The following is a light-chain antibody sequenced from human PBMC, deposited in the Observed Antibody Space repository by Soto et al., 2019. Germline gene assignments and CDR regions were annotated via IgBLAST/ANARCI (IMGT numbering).Light chain of an antibody. CDR1: SSNTGAGCD. Sequence: QSVLTQPPSVSGAPGQRVTISCTGSSSNTGAGCDVHWYKQFPGTAPKLLIYGNNNRPSGVPGRFSGSKSGTSASLAITGLQVEDEANYYCQSYDSSLSGFVFGTGTKLTVL. J-gene: IGLJ1*01. V-gene: IGLV1-40*01. CDR2: GNN. CDR3: QSYDSSLSGFV.